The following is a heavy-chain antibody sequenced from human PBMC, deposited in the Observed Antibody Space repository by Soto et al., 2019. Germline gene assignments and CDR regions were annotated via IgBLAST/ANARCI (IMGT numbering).Heavy chain of an antibody. D-gene: IGHD2-2*01. CDR2: IYTSGST. CDR3: ARAGVPAAISSVGYYYYYGMDV. J-gene: IGHJ6*02. CDR1: GGSISSYY. Sequence: PSETLSLTCTVSGGSISSYYWSWIRQPAGKGLEWIGRIYTSGSTNYNPSLKSRGTMSVDTSKNQFSLKLSSVTAADTAVYYCARAGVPAAISSVGYYYYYGMDVWGQGTTVTVSS. V-gene: IGHV4-4*07.